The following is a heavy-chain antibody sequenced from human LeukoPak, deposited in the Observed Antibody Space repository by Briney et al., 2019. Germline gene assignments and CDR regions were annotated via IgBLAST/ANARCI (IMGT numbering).Heavy chain of an antibody. CDR2: INPNTGNP. CDR3: AIDQPVAGVSNFDS. D-gene: IGHD6-19*01. Sequence: ASVKVSCKASGYTFTRYAMNWLRQAPGQGLEWMGWINPNTGNPTYAQAFTERFVFSLDTSVSTAYLQISSLNTEDTAVYYCAIDQPVAGVSNFDSWGQGTLVTVSS. J-gene: IGHJ4*02. V-gene: IGHV7-4-1*02. CDR1: GYTFTRYA.